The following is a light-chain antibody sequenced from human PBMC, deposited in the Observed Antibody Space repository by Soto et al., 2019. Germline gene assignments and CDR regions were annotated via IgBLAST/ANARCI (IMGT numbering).Light chain of an antibody. CDR3: QQRSNWPPTLT. V-gene: IGKV3-11*01. CDR1: QSVTTY. Sequence: EIVLTQSPATLSLSPGERATLSCRASQSVTTYLAWYQQKPGQAPRLLIYDASIRATGITARFNGSGSGTDFTLTISSLEPEDFAIYYCQQRSNWPPTLTFGGGTKVEIK. J-gene: IGKJ4*01. CDR2: DAS.